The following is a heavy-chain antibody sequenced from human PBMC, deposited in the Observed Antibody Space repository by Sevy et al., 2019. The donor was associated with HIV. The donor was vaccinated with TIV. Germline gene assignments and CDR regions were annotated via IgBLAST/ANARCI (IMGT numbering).Heavy chain of an antibody. V-gene: IGHV3-23*01. CDR3: AKRVLVGFLDSSGGMDV. D-gene: IGHD6-25*01. CDR2: ISGSGFST. Sequence: GGSLRLSCAASRFTFSSYAMNWVRQAPGKGLEWVSGISGSGFSTYYADSVKGRFTISRDKSKNTLYLQMYSLRAEDTAVYYCAKRVLVGFLDSSGGMDVWGQGTTVTVSS. CDR1: RFTFSSYA. J-gene: IGHJ6*02.